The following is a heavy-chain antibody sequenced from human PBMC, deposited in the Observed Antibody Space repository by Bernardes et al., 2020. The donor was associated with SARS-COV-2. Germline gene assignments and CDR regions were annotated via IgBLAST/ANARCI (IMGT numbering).Heavy chain of an antibody. CDR1: GFTFSNYW. Sequence: GGSLRLSCAASGFTFSNYWMSWVRQAPGKGLEWVANINQDGSGKYYVDSVRGRFTISRDNAKNSLYLQMNSLRAEDTAVYYCARDGAKDYGDYVPYYWGQGTLVTVSS. CDR3: ARDGAKDYGDYVPYY. D-gene: IGHD4-17*01. CDR2: INQDGSGK. J-gene: IGHJ4*02. V-gene: IGHV3-7*01.